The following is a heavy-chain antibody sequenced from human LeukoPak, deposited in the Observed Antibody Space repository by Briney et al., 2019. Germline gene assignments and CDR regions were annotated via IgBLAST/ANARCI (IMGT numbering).Heavy chain of an antibody. CDR2: ISGSGGST. V-gene: IGHV3-23*01. D-gene: IGHD6-13*01. Sequence: GGSLRLSCAASGFTFSSYAMSWVRQAPGKGLEWVSAISGSGGSTYYADSVKGRFTISRDNSKNTLYLQMNSLRAEDTAVYYCARTRYSSSWYGAEYFQHWGQGTLVTVSS. CDR3: ARTRYSSSWYGAEYFQH. CDR1: GFTFSSYA. J-gene: IGHJ1*01.